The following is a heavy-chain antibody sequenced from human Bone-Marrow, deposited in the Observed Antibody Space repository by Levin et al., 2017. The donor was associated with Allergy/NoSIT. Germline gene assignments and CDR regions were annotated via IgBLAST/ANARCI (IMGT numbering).Heavy chain of an antibody. CDR3: AKEGSSSSRYAFDY. D-gene: IGHD2-2*01. CDR2: ISSDGGTE. Sequence: GESLKISCAASGFIFSSYGMHWVRQAPGEGLEWVAVISSDGGTEYYADFVKGRFTISRDNSKNTLYLQMNSLRAEDTAIYYCAKEGSSSSRYAFDYWGQGTLVTVSS. V-gene: IGHV3-30*18. CDR1: GFIFSSYG. J-gene: IGHJ4*02.